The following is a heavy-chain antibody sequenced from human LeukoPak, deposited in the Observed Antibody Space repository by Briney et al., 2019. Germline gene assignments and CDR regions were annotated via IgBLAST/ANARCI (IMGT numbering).Heavy chain of an antibody. V-gene: IGHV3-23*01. J-gene: IGHJ6*02. CDR2: INGGGGST. Sequence: GGSRRLSCAASGFTFNSYVMSWVRQAPGKGLEWVSAINGGGGSTYFADSVKGRFTISRDNSKNTLYLQMNSLRAEDTAIYYCAKDIGSGSYNYYYGMDVWGQGTTVTVSS. CDR1: GFTFNSYV. D-gene: IGHD3-10*01. CDR3: AKDIGSGSYNYYYGMDV.